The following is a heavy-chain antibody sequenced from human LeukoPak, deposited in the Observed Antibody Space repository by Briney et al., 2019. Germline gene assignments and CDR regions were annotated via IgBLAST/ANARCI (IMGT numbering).Heavy chain of an antibody. D-gene: IGHD6-13*01. CDR3: AKTRPLDSSSWSHGDY. CDR2: SGRGDST. V-gene: IGHV3-23*01. Sequence: SGRGDSTYYGDSVKGRFTISRHNSKNTLYLQMNSLRAEDTAVYYCAKTRPLDSSSWSHGDYWGQGTLVTVSS. J-gene: IGHJ4*02.